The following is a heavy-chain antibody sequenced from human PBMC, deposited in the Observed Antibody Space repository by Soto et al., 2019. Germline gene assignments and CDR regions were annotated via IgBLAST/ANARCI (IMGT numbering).Heavy chain of an antibody. CDR1: GGSISSNY. CDR3: ARYRREAVAGYTLDN. V-gene: IGHV4-59*01. CDR2: VYNSGST. D-gene: IGHD6-13*01. Sequence: SETLSLTCTVSGGSISSNYWTWIRQPPGKGLEWIGYVYNSGSTNYNPSLKSRVTISEDTSKSQFPLKVNSMTAADTAVYYCARYRREAVAGYTLDNWGQGVLVTVSS. J-gene: IGHJ4*02.